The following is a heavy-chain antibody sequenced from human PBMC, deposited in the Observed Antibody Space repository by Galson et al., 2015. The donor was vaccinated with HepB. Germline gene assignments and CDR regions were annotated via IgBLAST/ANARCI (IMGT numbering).Heavy chain of an antibody. V-gene: IGHV1-69*13. Sequence: SVTVSCKASGGTFSSYDITWVRQAPGQGLEWMGGIIPIFGTANYAQKFQGRVTITADGSTSTAYMELSSLRSEDTAVYYCAKAAGSYFDYWGQGTLVTVSS. J-gene: IGHJ4*02. CDR1: GGTFSSYD. CDR3: AKAAGSYFDY. D-gene: IGHD3-10*01. CDR2: IIPIFGTA.